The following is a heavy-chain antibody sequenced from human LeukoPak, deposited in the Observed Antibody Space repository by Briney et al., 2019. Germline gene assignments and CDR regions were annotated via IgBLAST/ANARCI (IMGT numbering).Heavy chain of an antibody. Sequence: PGGSLRLSCAASGFTFSSYWMSWVRQTPGKGLEWVANIKQDGSEKYYVDSVKGRFTISRDNAKNSLYLQMNSLRAEDTAVYYCARVRGSYYLDYWGQGTLVPVSS. D-gene: IGHD1-26*01. CDR2: IKQDGSEK. CDR3: ARVRGSYYLDY. V-gene: IGHV3-7*01. J-gene: IGHJ4*02. CDR1: GFTFSSYW.